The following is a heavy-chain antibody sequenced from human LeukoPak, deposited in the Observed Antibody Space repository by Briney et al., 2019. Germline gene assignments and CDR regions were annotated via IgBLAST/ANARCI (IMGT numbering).Heavy chain of an antibody. CDR2: IYYSGST. Sequence: PSETLSLTCTVSGGSISSYYWSWIRQPPGKGLEWIGYIYYSGSTNYNPSLKSRVTISVDTSKNKFSLKLSSVTAADTAVYYCARDQGQGHAYNWFDPWGQGTLVTVSS. CDR3: ARDQGQGHAYNWFDP. V-gene: IGHV4-59*01. J-gene: IGHJ5*02. CDR1: GGSISSYY.